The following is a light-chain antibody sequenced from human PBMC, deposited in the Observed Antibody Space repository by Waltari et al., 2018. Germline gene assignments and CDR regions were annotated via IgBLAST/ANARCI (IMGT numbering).Light chain of an antibody. CDR3: QKYDFLPAT. Sequence: EIVLTQSPGTLSLSPGERATLSCRASQGVGKYLAWYQQRPGQAPRLLRYHTSIRATGMPDRFSGSGSGTDFSLTISRLEPEDFAVYYCQKYDFLPATFGQGTTVEIK. V-gene: IGKV3-20*01. CDR1: QGVGKY. CDR2: HTS. J-gene: IGKJ1*01.